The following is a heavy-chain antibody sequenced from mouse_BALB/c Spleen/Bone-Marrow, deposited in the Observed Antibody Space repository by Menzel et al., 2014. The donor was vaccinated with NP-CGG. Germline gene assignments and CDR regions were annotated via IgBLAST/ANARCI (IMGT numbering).Heavy chain of an antibody. D-gene: IGHD1-2*01. CDR2: IDPANGNI. J-gene: IGHJ3*01. V-gene: IGHV14-3*02. Sequence: DVQLQESGAELVKPGASVKLSCTASGFNIKDTYMHWVKQRPEQGLEWIGRIDPANGNIKYDPKFQGKATITADTSSNTASPQLSSLTPEDTAVYYCAPSYSGRWFSNWGQGTLVTVSA. CDR1: GFNIKDTY. CDR3: APSYSGRWFSN.